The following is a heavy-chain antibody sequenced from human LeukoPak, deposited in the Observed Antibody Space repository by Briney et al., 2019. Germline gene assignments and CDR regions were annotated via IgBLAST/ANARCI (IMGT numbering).Heavy chain of an antibody. Sequence: SVKVSCKASGFTFTSSAVQWVRQARGQRLEWIGWIVVGSGNTTYAQKFQERVTITRDMSTSTAYMELSSLRSEDTAVYYCAAVPIVVVTEDYWGHGTLVTVSS. J-gene: IGHJ4*01. V-gene: IGHV1-58*01. CDR1: GFTFTSSA. CDR3: AAVPIVVVTEDY. D-gene: IGHD2-21*02. CDR2: IVVGSGNT.